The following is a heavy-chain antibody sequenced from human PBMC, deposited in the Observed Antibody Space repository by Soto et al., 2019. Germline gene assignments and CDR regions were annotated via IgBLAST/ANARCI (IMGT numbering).Heavy chain of an antibody. CDR2: FHYGGST. J-gene: IGHJ4*02. CDR3: AKYTSGTMRDY. D-gene: IGHD5-18*01. V-gene: IGHV4-39*01. CDR1: GDSITTTTYY. Sequence: QLQLQESGPGLVKPSETLSLTCIVSGDSITTTTYYWGWIRQSPGKGLEWIGSFHYGGSTSYNPSLKSRVTIFVDTSKNQLSLIVNFVTAADTAMYYCAKYTSGTMRDYWGQGTLVTASS.